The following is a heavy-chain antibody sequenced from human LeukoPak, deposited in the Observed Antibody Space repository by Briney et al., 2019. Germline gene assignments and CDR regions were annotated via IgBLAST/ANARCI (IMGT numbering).Heavy chain of an antibody. J-gene: IGHJ4*02. D-gene: IGHD3-10*01. Sequence: GGSLRLSCAASGFTFSSYGMNWVRQAPGKGLEWVTYISSSGSTIYYADSVKGRFTISRDNAKNSLYLQMNSLRAEDTAVYYCAREEYYGSGSYYKGPLFDYWGQGTLVTVSS. V-gene: IGHV3-48*03. CDR2: ISSSGSTI. CDR3: AREEYYGSGSYYKGPLFDY. CDR1: GFTFSSYG.